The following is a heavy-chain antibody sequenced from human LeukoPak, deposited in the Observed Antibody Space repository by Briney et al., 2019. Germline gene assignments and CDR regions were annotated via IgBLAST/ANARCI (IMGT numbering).Heavy chain of an antibody. V-gene: IGHV3-7*04. CDR2: IKQDGSEK. Sequence: GGSLRLSCAASGFTFSGYWMTSVRQAPGKGLEWVANIKQDGSEKNYVDSVKGRFTISRDNAKNSLYLQMNSLRAEDTAVYYCARGLLAAAGIDYWGQGALVTVSS. D-gene: IGHD6-13*01. CDR1: GFTFSGYW. J-gene: IGHJ4*02. CDR3: ARGLLAAAGIDY.